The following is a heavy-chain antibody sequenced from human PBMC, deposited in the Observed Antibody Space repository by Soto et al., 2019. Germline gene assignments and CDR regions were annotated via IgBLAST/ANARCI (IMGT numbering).Heavy chain of an antibody. V-gene: IGHV1-69*10. J-gene: IGHJ4*02. Sequence: ASVKVSCKASGGTFSSYAISWVRQAPGQGLEWMGGIIPILGIANYAQKFQGRVTITADKSTSTAYMELSSLRSEDTAVYYCARGDDYGGNFDYWGQGTLVTVSS. CDR1: GGTFSSYA. D-gene: IGHD4-17*01. CDR3: ARGDDYGGNFDY. CDR2: IIPILGIA.